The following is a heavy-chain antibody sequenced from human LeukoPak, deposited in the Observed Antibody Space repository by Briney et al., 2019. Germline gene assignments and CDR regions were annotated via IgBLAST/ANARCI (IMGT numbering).Heavy chain of an antibody. J-gene: IGHJ5*02. CDR3: ARDSSIMITFGGVIDSNWFDP. Sequence: GSSVKVSCKASGGIFSSYAISWVRQAPGQGLEWMGGIIPIFGTANYAQKFQGRVTITADESTSTAYMELSSLRSEDTAVYYCARDSSIMITFGGVIDSNWFDPWGQGTLVTVSS. CDR2: IIPIFGTA. D-gene: IGHD3-16*01. V-gene: IGHV1-69*01. CDR1: GGIFSSYA.